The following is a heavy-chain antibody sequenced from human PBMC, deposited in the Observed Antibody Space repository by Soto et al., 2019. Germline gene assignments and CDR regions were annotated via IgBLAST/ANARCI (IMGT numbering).Heavy chain of an antibody. Sequence: GKGLEWIGYIYYSGSTNYNPSLKSRVTISVDTSKNQFSLKLSSLRSEDTAVYYCATALYYDFWSGYYMCAFDIWGQGTMVTVSS. D-gene: IGHD3-3*01. CDR3: ATALYYDFWSGYYMCAFDI. J-gene: IGHJ3*02. CDR2: IYYSGST. V-gene: IGHV4-59*01.